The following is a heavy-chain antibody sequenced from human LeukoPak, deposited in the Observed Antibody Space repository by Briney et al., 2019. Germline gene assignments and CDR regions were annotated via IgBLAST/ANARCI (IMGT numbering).Heavy chain of an antibody. CDR1: GYTLTELS. J-gene: IGHJ4*02. V-gene: IGHV1-24*01. CDR2: FDPEDGET. Sequence: ASVKVSCKVSGYTLTELSMHWVRQAPGKGLEWMGGFDPEDGETIYAQKFQGRVTMTEDTSTDTAYMELSSLRSEDTAVYYCATVGAYGGNSRALDYWGQGTQVTVSS. CDR3: ATVGAYGGNSRALDY. D-gene: IGHD4-23*01.